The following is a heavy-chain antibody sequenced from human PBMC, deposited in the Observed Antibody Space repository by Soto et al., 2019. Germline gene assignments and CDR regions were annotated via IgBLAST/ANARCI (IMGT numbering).Heavy chain of an antibody. J-gene: IGHJ4*02. CDR1: GFTFSDYY. CDR2: ISISGGTI. CDR3: ARERARVFDS. V-gene: IGHV3-11*01. Sequence: QVQLVESGGGLVKPGGSLRLSCAASGFTFSDYYMSWIRQAPGKGLEWLSYISISGGTIYYPDSVKGRFSISRDNAKNSLYLQLSSLRAEDTAVYFCARERARVFDSWGQGTLVTVSS.